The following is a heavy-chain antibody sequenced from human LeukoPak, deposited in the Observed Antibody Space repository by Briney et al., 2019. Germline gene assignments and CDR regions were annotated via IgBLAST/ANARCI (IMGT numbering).Heavy chain of an antibody. CDR1: GYTFTGYY. D-gene: IGHD1-26*01. Sequence: ASVKVSCKASGYTFTGYYMHWVRQAPGQGLEWTGWINPNSGGTNYAQKFQGRVTMTRDTSISTAYMELSRLRSDDTAVYYCARFSPSIVGATFDYWGQGTLVTVSS. CDR3: ARFSPSIVGATFDY. CDR2: INPNSGGT. V-gene: IGHV1-2*02. J-gene: IGHJ4*02.